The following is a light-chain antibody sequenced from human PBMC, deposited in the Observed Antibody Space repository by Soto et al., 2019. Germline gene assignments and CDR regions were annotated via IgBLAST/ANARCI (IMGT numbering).Light chain of an antibody. V-gene: IGKV1D-12*01. CDR3: QQANSFPFT. Sequence: DIQMTQSPSSVSASVGDRVTITCRAGQGISSWLGWYQQKPGKAPKLLIYAASSLQSGVPSRFSGSGSGTDFTLTISSLQPEDFATYYSQQANSFPFTFGGGTKVEIK. CDR2: AAS. J-gene: IGKJ4*01. CDR1: QGISSW.